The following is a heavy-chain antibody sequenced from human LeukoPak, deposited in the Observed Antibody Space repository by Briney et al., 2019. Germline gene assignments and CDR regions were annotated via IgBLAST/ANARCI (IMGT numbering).Heavy chain of an antibody. CDR2: IYHSGST. CDR3: AGTYSLYDPFDI. D-gene: IGHD1-26*01. Sequence: SETLSLTRTVSGYSISSGYYWGWIRQPPGEGLEWIGSIYHSGSTYYNPSLKSRVAISVDTSENQFSLKLSSVTAADTAVYYCAGTYSLYDPFDIWGQGTMVTVSS. CDR1: GYSISSGYY. V-gene: IGHV4-38-2*02. J-gene: IGHJ3*02.